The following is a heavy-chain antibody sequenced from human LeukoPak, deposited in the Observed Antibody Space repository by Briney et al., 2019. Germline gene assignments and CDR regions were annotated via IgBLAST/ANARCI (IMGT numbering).Heavy chain of an antibody. CDR1: GFTFEDYG. Sequence: PGGSLRLSCAASGFTFEDYGMSWVRQAPGKGLVWVSRINSDGSSTSYADSVKGRFTISRDNAKNTLYLQMNSLRAEDTAVYYCGRDASGVLDYWGQGTLVTVSS. D-gene: IGHD2-8*01. CDR2: INSDGSST. CDR3: GRDASGVLDY. J-gene: IGHJ4*02. V-gene: IGHV3-74*01.